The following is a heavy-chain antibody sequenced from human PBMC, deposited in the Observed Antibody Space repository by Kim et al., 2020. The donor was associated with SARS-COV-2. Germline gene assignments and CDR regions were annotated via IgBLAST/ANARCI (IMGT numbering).Heavy chain of an antibody. CDR2: ISTDGST. V-gene: IGHV3-23*01. CDR1: GFTFSNFA. D-gene: IGHD4-17*01. CDR3: AQSFEARRGLGVTSLSY. Sequence: GGSLRLSCDASGFTFSNFAMSWVRQPPGKGLEGVSVISTDGSTNYADAVKGRFVISRDNSKNTLYLQMNSLRADDTAIYYCAQSFEARRGLGVTSLSYWGQGTLVTVSS. J-gene: IGHJ4*02.